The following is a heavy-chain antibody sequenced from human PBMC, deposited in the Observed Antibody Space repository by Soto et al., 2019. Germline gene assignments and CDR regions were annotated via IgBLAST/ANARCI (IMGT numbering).Heavy chain of an antibody. CDR2: ISSSSSYI. J-gene: IGHJ5*02. V-gene: IGHV3-21*01. CDR3: ARSGHCSSTSCHPPWFDP. D-gene: IGHD2-2*01. Sequence: LRLSCAASGFTFSSYSMNWVRQAPGKGLEWVSSISSSSSYIYYADSVKGRFTISRDNAKNSLYLQMNSLRAEDTAVYYCARSGHCSSTSCHPPWFDPWGQGTLVTVSS. CDR1: GFTFSSYS.